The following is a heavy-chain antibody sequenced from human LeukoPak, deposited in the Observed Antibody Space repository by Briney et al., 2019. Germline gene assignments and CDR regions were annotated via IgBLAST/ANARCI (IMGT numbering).Heavy chain of an antibody. J-gene: IGHJ6*02. CDR2: IYYSGST. CDR3: ARGTQQVLVRGVKKSYYYYGMDV. CDR1: GGSISSGGYY. V-gene: IGHV4-31*03. D-gene: IGHD3-10*01. Sequence: PSQTLSLTCTVSGGSISSGGYYWSWIRQHPGKGLEWIGYIYYSGSTYYNPSLKSRVTISVDTSKNQFSLKLSSVTAADTAVYYCARGTQQVLVRGVKKSYYYYGMDVWGQGTTVTVSS.